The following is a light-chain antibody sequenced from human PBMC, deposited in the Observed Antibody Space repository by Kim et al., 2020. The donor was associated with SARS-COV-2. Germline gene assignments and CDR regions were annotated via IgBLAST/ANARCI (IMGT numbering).Light chain of an antibody. J-gene: IGLJ2*01. CDR1: NIGGKH. CDR3: QVWDSNTVI. CDR2: KNN. V-gene: IGLV3-9*01. Sequence: SSELTQPLSATVALGQTAKITCGGNNIGGKHVHRYQQKPGQAPVTVIYKNNNLPSGIPERFSGSYSGNAATLSISRVQVGDEAGYFCQVWDSNTVIFGG.